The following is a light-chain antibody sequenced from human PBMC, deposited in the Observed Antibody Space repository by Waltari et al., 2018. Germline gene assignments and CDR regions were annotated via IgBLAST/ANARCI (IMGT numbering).Light chain of an antibody. CDR3: QAWDDTTVV. Sequence: SYELTQPPSVSVSPGQTATITCSGAGWGDKYVWGEQQKPGESPVAVLYSDDKRPAGIPARFAGSNSGNTATLTIGGTQTTDEGDYYCQAWDDTTVVFGAGTKVTV. J-gene: IGLJ2*01. V-gene: IGLV3-1*01. CDR2: SDD. CDR1: GWGDKY.